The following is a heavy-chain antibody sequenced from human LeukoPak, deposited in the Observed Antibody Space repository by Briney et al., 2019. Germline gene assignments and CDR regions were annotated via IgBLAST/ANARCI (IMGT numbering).Heavy chain of an antibody. Sequence: SQTLSLTCTVSGGSISSGSYYWSWVRQPAGKGLEWIGRIYTSGSTNYNPSLTSRVTISVDTSKNQFSLKLSSVTAADTAVYYCAEGYFDYWGQGTLVTVSS. CDR3: AEGYFDY. CDR2: IYTSGST. J-gene: IGHJ4*02. V-gene: IGHV4-61*02. CDR1: GGSISSGSYY.